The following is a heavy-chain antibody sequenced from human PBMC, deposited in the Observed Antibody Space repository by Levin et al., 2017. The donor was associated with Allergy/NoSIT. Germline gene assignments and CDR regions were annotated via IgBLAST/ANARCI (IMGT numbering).Heavy chain of an antibody. CDR3: ARVRYFDWVFFDY. J-gene: IGHJ4*02. Sequence: SSQTLSLTCTVSGGSISSGGYYWSWIRQHPGKGLEWIGYIYYSGSTYYNPSLKSRVTISVDTSKNQFSLKLSSVTAADTAVYYCARVRYFDWVFFDYWGQGTLVTVSS. CDR2: IYYSGST. V-gene: IGHV4-31*03. D-gene: IGHD3-9*01. CDR1: GGSISSGGYY.